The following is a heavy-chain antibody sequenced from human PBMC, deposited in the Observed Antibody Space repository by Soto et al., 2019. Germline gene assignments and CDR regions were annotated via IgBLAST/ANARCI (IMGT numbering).Heavy chain of an antibody. V-gene: IGHV1-69*13. CDR3: ARLPEAYSSSWEINWFDP. D-gene: IGHD6-13*01. J-gene: IGHJ5*02. CDR2: IIPIFGTA. CDR1: GGTFSSYA. Sequence: GASVKVSCKASGGTFSSYAISWVRQAPGQGLEWMGGIIPIFGTANYAQKFQGRVTITADESTSTAYMELSSLRSEDTAVYYCARLPEAYSSSWEINWFDPWGQGTLVTVSS.